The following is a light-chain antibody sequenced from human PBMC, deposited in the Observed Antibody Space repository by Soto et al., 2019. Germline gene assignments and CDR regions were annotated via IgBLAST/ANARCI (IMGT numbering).Light chain of an antibody. CDR1: QSASNS. Sequence: EIVVTQSPATLSVSPWEGATLSCRASQSASNSLAWYQQKPGQAPRLLFYGASTRATGIPARFSGSGSGTEFTLTISSLQSEDFAFYYCQQYYNWPWTFGQGTKVEIK. V-gene: IGKV3-15*01. CDR2: GAS. CDR3: QQYYNWPWT. J-gene: IGKJ1*01.